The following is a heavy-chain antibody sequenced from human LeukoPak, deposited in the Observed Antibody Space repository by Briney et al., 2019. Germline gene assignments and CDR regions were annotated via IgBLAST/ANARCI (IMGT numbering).Heavy chain of an antibody. J-gene: IGHJ6*03. D-gene: IGHD3-3*01. V-gene: IGHV4-4*07. CDR1: GGSISSYY. CDR3: ARESYDFWSGYSPYYYYYMDV. CDR2: IYTSGST. Sequence: SSETLSLTCTVSGGSISSYYWSWIRQPAGKGLEWIGRIYTSGSTNYNPSLKSRVTMSVDTSENQFSLKLSSVTAADTAVYYCARESYDFWSGYSPYYYYYMDVWGKGTTVTVSS.